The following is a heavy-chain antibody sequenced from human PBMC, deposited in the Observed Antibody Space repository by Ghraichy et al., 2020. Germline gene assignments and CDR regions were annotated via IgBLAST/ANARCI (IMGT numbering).Heavy chain of an antibody. CDR1: RFSFSNSW. Sequence: GGSLRLSCTASRFSFSNSWMNWVRQAPGKGLEWVANIKGDGSETNYVDSVKGRFTISRDNAENSLYLQMNSLRAEDTAVYYCARNSPFEGLSLYRPFDYWGQGTLSPSLQ. CDR2: IKGDGSET. V-gene: IGHV3-7*01. D-gene: IGHD3-16*02. CDR3: ARNSPFEGLSLYRPFDY. J-gene: IGHJ4*02.